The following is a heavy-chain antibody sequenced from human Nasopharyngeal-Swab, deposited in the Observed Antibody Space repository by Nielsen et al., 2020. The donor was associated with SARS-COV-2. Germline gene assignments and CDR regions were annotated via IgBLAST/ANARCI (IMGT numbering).Heavy chain of an antibody. J-gene: IGHJ6*02. V-gene: IGHV3-21*01. Sequence: GGSLRLSCAASGFTFNNYNFNWVRQAPGKGLEWVSSISSSSSYIYCADSVKGRFTISRDNAKNSLYLQMNSLRAEDTAVYYCARVDGYSYGYYYYYYGMDVWGQGTTVTVSS. CDR1: GFTFNNYN. D-gene: IGHD5-18*01. CDR2: ISSSSSYI. CDR3: ARVDGYSYGYYYYYYGMDV.